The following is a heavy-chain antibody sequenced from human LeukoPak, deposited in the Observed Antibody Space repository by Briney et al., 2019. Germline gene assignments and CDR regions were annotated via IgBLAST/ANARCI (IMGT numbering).Heavy chain of an antibody. J-gene: IGHJ4*02. D-gene: IGHD6-13*01. CDR1: VGSISSYY. Sequence: SETLSLTCTVSVGSISSYYWSWIRQPAGKGLEWIGRIYSTGSTNYNPSLKSRVTMSVDTSKNQFSLRLRSVTAADTAVYYCARQIASAGTAGFDFWGQGALGTVSS. CDR3: ARQIASAGTAGFDF. V-gene: IGHV4-4*07. CDR2: IYSTGST.